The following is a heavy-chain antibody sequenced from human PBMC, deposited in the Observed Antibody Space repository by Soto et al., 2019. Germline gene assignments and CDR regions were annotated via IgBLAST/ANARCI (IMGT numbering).Heavy chain of an antibody. CDR3: ASGYETQLFDY. J-gene: IGHJ4*02. D-gene: IGHD5-12*01. Sequence: ASVKVSCKASGGTFSSYTISWVRQAPGQGLEWMGRIIPILGIANYAQKFQGRVTITADKSTSTAYMELSSLRSEATAVYYCASGYETQLFDYWGQGTLVTVSS. CDR1: GGTFSSYT. V-gene: IGHV1-69*02. CDR2: IIPILGIA.